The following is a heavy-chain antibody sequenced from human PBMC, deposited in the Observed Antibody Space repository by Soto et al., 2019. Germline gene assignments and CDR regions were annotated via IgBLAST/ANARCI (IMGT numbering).Heavy chain of an antibody. D-gene: IGHD3-22*01. CDR2: ISSSSSTI. J-gene: IGHJ5*02. Sequence: GGSLRLSCAASGFTFSSYSMNWVRQAPGKGLEWVSYISSSSSTIYYADSVKGRFTISRDNAKNSLYLQMNSLRDEDTAVYYCARDSKITMTHPDRFDPWGQGTLVTVSS. CDR1: GFTFSSYS. CDR3: ARDSKITMTHPDRFDP. V-gene: IGHV3-48*02.